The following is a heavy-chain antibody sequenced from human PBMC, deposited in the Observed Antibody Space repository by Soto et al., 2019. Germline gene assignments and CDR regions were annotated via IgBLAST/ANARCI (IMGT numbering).Heavy chain of an antibody. CDR1: GFSFSNYA. CDR3: TRDPYGGSRYYFDS. CDR2: IWYDGSSK. Sequence: GGALIVSCALSGFSFSNYAMPWVCQAPGKGLGWVAIIWYDGSSKCYADSVKGRFTISKDNSQNTLYLQMNSLRSEDTAVYYCTRDPYGGSRYYFDSWGQGTLVTVSS. D-gene: IGHD3-16*01. J-gene: IGHJ4*02. V-gene: IGHV3-33*01.